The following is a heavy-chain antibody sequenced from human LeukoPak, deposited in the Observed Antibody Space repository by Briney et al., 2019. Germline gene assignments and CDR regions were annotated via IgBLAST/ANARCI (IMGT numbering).Heavy chain of an antibody. CDR1: GDSIGSYY. CDR3: ARHRYGDVYYFDF. Sequence: SETLSLTCTVSGDSIGSYYWSWIRQPPGKGLEWIGYIYYTGSTNCNPSLKSRATISVDTSKNQFSLKVSAVTAADTAVYYCARHRYGDVYYFDFWGQGTLVSVSS. D-gene: IGHD3-16*01. J-gene: IGHJ4*02. CDR2: IYYTGST. V-gene: IGHV4-59*08.